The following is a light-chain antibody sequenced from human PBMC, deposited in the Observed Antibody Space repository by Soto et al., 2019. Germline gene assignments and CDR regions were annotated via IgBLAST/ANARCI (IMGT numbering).Light chain of an antibody. Sequence: QAVVSQPTSASGTPGQRVTISCSGGSSNIGSNYVYWYQQLPGAAPKLLIYRNNQRPSGVPDRFSGSKSGTSASLAITGLQAEDEADYYCQSYDSSLSGGVFGGGTKLTVL. J-gene: IGLJ3*02. CDR1: SSNIGSNY. CDR2: RNN. CDR3: QSYDSSLSGGV. V-gene: IGLV1-47*01.